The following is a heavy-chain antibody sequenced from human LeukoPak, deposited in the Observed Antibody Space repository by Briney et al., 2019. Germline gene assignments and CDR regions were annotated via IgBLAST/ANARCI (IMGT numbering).Heavy chain of an antibody. Sequence: SETLSLTCTVSGGSISSSSYYWGWIRQPPGKGLEWIGSIYYSGSTYYNPSLKSRVTISVDTSKNQFSLKLSSVTAADTAVYYCARVREYSSSWYFVGWFDPWGQGTLVTVSS. CDR3: ARVREYSSSWYFVGWFDP. CDR1: GGSISSSSYY. J-gene: IGHJ5*02. CDR2: IYYSGST. V-gene: IGHV4-39*07. D-gene: IGHD6-13*01.